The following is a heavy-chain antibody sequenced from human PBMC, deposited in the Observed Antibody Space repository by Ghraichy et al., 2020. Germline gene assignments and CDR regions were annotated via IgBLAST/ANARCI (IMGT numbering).Heavy chain of an antibody. J-gene: IGHJ4*01. CDR3: ARDSGPYYYGSEYYFDY. CDR2: IYTSGST. V-gene: IGHV4-4*07. CDR1: GGSISSYY. D-gene: IGHD3-10*01. Sequence: SQTLSLTCTVSGGSISSYYWSWIRQPAGKGLEWIGRIYTSGSTNYNPSLKSRVTMSVDTSKNQFSLKLSSVTAADTAVYYCARDSGPYYYGSEYYFDYWGHGTLVTVSS.